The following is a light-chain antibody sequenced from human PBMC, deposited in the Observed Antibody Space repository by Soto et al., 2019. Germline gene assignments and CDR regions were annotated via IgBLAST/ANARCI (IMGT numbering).Light chain of an antibody. J-gene: IGKJ1*01. V-gene: IGKV3-15*01. CDR2: GAS. Sequence: EIVMTQSPATLSVSPGERATLSCRASQSVSSNLAWYQQKPGQAPRLLIYGASTRATGIPDRFSGSGSGTGFTLTISNLEPEDFAVYYCQQRTYWPWTFGQGTKVDIK. CDR3: QQRTYWPWT. CDR1: QSVSSN.